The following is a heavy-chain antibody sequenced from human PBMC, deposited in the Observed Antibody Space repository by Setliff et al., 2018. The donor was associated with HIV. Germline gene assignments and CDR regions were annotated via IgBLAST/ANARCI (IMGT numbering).Heavy chain of an antibody. D-gene: IGHD3-22*01. V-gene: IGHV1-24*01. J-gene: IGHJ4*02. CDR1: GYTLTELS. CDR3: ATRNYYDSSGYYSLYYFDY. CDR2: FDPEDGET. Sequence: ASVKVSCKVSGYTLTELSMHWVRQAPGKGLEWMGGFDPEDGETIYAQKFQGRVTMTEDTSTDTAYMELSSLRSEDTAVYYCATRNYYDSSGYYSLYYFDYWGQGTLVTVSS.